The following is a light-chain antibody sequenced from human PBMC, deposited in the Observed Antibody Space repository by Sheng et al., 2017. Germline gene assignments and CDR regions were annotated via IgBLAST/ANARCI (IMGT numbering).Light chain of an antibody. Sequence: EIVLTQSPGTLSLSPGERATLSCRASQSVSSSYLAWYQHQPGQAPRLLLYAASSRAAGIPDRFSGSGSGTDFTLTISRLEPEDFAVYYCQWYGSSPLLTFGGGTKAGD. CDR2: AAS. V-gene: IGKV3-20*01. CDR3: QWYGSSPLLT. CDR1: QSVSSSY. J-gene: IGKJ4*01.